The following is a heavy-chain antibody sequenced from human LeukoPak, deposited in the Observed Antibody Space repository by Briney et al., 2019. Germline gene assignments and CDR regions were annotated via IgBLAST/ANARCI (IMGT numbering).Heavy chain of an antibody. J-gene: IGHJ4*02. CDR1: GFTFSTYW. CDR2: INQDGSEK. CDR3: GMALGNGADDY. V-gene: IGHV3-7*01. Sequence: GGSLRLSCAASGFTFSTYWMSWVRQAPGKGLEWVAHINQDGSEKYYVDPVKGRFTVSRDNAKNSLYLQMNNLRVEDPAVYYCGMALGNGADDYWAQGTLVIVSS. D-gene: IGHD2-8*01.